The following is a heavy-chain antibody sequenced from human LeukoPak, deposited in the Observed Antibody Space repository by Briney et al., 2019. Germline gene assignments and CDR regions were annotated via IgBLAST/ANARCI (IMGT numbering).Heavy chain of an antibody. D-gene: IGHD2-15*01. CDR2: ISWNCGSI. J-gene: IGHJ6*02. CDR3: AKAGYCSGGSSYCCPYCMDV. CDR1: GFTFDDYA. V-gene: IGHV3-9*01. Sequence: QPGRSLRLSCAASGFTFDDYAMHWVRQAPGKGLEWVSGISWNCGSIGYADSVMGRFTISRDNANNSLYLQMNSLRAEDTALYYCAKAGYCSGGSSYCCPYCMDVWGQGTTVTVSS.